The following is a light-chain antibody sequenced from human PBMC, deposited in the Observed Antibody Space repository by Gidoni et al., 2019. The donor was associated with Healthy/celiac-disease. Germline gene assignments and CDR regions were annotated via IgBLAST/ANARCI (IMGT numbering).Light chain of an antibody. Sequence: TVLTQSPATLSLSPGERATLSCRASQSVSSYLAWYQQKTGQAPSLLIYDAANRATGIPARFSGSGSGTDFTLTISSLEPEDFAVYYCQQRSNWPPVTFGQGTRLEIK. CDR2: DAA. J-gene: IGKJ5*01. CDR3: QQRSNWPPVT. V-gene: IGKV3-11*01. CDR1: QSVSSY.